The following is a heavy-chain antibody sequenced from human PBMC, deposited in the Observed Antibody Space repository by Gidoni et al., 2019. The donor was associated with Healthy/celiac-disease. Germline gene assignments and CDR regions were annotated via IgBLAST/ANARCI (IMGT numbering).Heavy chain of an antibody. CDR3: AKGSEAVAELDY. CDR1: GFTFSSYG. D-gene: IGHD6-19*01. V-gene: IGHV3-30*18. J-gene: IGHJ4*02. CDR2: ISYDGSNK. Sequence: QVQLVEPGGGVVQPGRSLRLSCAASGFTFSSYGMHWVRQVPGKGLEWVAVISYDGSNKYYADSVKGRFTISRDNSKNTLYLQMNSLRAEDTAVYYCAKGSEAVAELDYWGQGTLVTVSS.